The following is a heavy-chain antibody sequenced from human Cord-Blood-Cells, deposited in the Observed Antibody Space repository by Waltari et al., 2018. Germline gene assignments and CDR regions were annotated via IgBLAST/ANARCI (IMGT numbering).Heavy chain of an antibody. Sequence: QVQLQESGPGLVKPSETLSLTCTVSGGSISSHYWSWIRQPPGKGLEWIGYIYYSGSTNYNPSLKSRVTISVDTSKNQFSLKLSSVTAADTAVYYCARDRGSGSYDYWGQGTLVTVSS. J-gene: IGHJ4*02. D-gene: IGHD3-10*01. V-gene: IGHV4-59*11. CDR3: ARDRGSGSYDY. CDR2: IYYSGST. CDR1: GGSISSHY.